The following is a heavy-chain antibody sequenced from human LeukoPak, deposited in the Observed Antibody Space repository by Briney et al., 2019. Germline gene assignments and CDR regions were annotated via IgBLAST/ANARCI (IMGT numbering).Heavy chain of an antibody. CDR3: ARDSGTLGP. Sequence: PGGSLRLSCAASGFTFSSFWMSWVRQTPGKGLEWVASINEDGSEKYYEDSVKGRFTISRDNAKDSLNLEVNGLRAEDTAVYYCARDSGTLGPWGQGTLVTVSS. J-gene: IGHJ5*02. V-gene: IGHV3-7*01. CDR1: GFTFSSFW. CDR2: INEDGSEK. D-gene: IGHD1-26*01.